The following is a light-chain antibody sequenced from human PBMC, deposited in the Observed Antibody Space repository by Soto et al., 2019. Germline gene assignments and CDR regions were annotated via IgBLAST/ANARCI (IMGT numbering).Light chain of an antibody. CDR3: SSYAGSNNFV. CDR1: SSDVGRYNY. J-gene: IGLJ1*01. CDR2: EVN. Sequence: QSALTQPPSASGSPGQSVTISCTGTSSDVGRYNYVSWYQHHPGKAPQLMIYEVNKRPSGVPDRFSGPKSGNTASLTVSGLQAEDEADYYCSSYAGSNNFVFGTGTKLTVL. V-gene: IGLV2-8*01.